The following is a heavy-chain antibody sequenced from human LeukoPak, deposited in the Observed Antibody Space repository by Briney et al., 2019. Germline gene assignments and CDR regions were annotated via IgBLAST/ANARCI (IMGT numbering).Heavy chain of an antibody. CDR1: GFTFSSYW. Sequence: GGSLRLSCAASGFTFSSYWMHWVRQAPGEGLVWVSRSSTEGSRTSYADSVKGRFTISRDNAKNTLYLQMNSLRAEYTAVYYCAREDTAMADAFDIWGQGTMVTVSS. D-gene: IGHD5-18*01. J-gene: IGHJ3*02. CDR3: AREDTAMADAFDI. CDR2: SSTEGSRT. V-gene: IGHV3-74*01.